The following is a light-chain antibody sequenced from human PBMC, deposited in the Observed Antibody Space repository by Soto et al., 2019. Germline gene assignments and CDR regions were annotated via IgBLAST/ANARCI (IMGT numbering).Light chain of an antibody. CDR3: QQYNYYWT. J-gene: IGKJ1*01. Sequence: DIQRTQSRSTLSASVGDRVTITCRASHNIYSWLAWYQQKPGKAPRLLIHGASTLESGVPSRFSGRGSGTEFTLSISSLQPDDFATYYCQQYNYYWTFGQGTKVDIK. CDR1: HNIYSW. V-gene: IGKV1-5*01. CDR2: GAS.